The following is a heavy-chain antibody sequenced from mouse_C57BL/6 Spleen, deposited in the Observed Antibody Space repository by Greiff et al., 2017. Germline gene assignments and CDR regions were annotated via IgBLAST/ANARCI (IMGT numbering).Heavy chain of an antibody. J-gene: IGHJ3*01. CDR2: IYPGSGST. CDR1: GYTFTSYW. D-gene: IGHD1-1*01. CDR3: ARAPITTVVGPFAY. V-gene: IGHV1-55*01. Sequence: QVQLQQPGAELVKPGASVKMSCKASGYTFTSYWITWVKQRPGQGLEWIGDIYPGSGSTNYNVKFKSKATLTVDTSSSTAYMQLSSLTSEDSAVYYCARAPITTVVGPFAYWGQGTLVTVSA.